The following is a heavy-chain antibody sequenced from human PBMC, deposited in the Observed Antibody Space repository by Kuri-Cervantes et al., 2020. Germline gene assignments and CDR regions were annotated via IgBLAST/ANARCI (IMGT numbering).Heavy chain of an antibody. CDR3: AKDVYGSGSSYYFDY. CDR1: GFTFSSYG. D-gene: IGHD3-10*01. Sequence: LSLTCAASGFTFSSYGMHWVRQAPGKGLEWVAVIWYDGSNKYYADSVKGRFTISRDNSKNTLYLQMNSLRAEDTAVYYCAKDVYGSGSSYYFDYWGQGTLVTVSS. CDR2: IWYDGSNK. J-gene: IGHJ4*02. V-gene: IGHV3-33*06.